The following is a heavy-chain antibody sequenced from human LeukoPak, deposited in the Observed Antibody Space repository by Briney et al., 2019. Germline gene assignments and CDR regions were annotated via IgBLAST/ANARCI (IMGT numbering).Heavy chain of an antibody. CDR3: ARDHCSGGSCYRDYYYYYMDV. CDR2: IYTSGST. Sequence: SETLSLTCTVSGGSISSYYWSWIRQPPGKGLEWIGRIYTSGSTNYNPSLKSRVTISVDTSKNQFSLKLSSVTAADTAVYYCARDHCSGGSCYRDYYYYYMDVWGKGTTVTVSS. V-gene: IGHV4-4*08. D-gene: IGHD2-15*01. CDR1: GGSISSYY. J-gene: IGHJ6*03.